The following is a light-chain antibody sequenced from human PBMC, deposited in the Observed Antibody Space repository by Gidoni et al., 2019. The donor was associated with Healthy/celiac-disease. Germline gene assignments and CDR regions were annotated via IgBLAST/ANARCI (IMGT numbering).Light chain of an antibody. V-gene: IGLV3-1*01. CDR3: QAWDSSTAVV. J-gene: IGLJ2*01. Sequence: SYELTQPPSVSVSPGQTASITCSGDQLGDKYACWYQQKPGQSPVLVIYQDSKRPSGIPERFSGSNSGNKATLTISGTQAMDEAEYYCQAWDSSTAVVFGGGTKLTVL. CDR2: QDS. CDR1: QLGDKY.